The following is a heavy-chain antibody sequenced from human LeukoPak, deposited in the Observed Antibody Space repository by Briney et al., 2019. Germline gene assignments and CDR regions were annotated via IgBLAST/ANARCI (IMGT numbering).Heavy chain of an antibody. CDR3: AAAPTTTIWDY. Sequence: SQTLSLTCTVSGGSISSGGYYWSWIRQPPGKGLEWIGYIYHSGSTYYNPSLKSRVTISVDTSKNQFSLKLSSVTAADTSVYYCAAAPTTTIWDYWGQGTLVAVSS. J-gene: IGHJ4*02. CDR1: GGSISSGGYY. D-gene: IGHD3-3*01. CDR2: IYHSGST. V-gene: IGHV4-30-2*01.